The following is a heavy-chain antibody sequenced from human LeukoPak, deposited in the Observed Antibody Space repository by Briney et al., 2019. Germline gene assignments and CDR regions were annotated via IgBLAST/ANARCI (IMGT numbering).Heavy chain of an antibody. CDR2: IYYSGST. CDR1: GGSISSYY. J-gene: IGHJ6*03. CDR3: ARHPHDFWSGYYLYYYYYMDV. V-gene: IGHV4-59*08. Sequence: PSETLSLTCTVSGGSISSYYWSWIRQPPGKGLEWIGYIYYSGSTNYNPSLKSRVTISVDTSKNQFSLKLSSVTAADTAVYYCARHPHDFWSGYYLYYYYYMDVWGKGTTVTVSS. D-gene: IGHD3-3*01.